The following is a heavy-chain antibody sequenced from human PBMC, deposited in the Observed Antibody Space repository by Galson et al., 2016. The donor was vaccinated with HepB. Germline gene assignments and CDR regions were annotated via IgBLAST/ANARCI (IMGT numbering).Heavy chain of an antibody. D-gene: IGHD1-26*01. CDR1: GYTFTSNY. J-gene: IGHJ4*02. V-gene: IGHV1-46*01. CDR3: AREGEGATTTLDY. Sequence: SVKVSCKASGYTFTSNYMHWVRQAPGQGLEWMGIINPGDGSTTYAQKFQGRITMTRDTSTSTVYMELSSLRSEDTAVFYCAREGEGATTTLDYWGQGTLVTVSS. CDR2: INPGDGST.